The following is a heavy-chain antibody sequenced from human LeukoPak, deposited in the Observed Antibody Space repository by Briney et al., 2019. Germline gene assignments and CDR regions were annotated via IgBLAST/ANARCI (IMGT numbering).Heavy chain of an antibody. Sequence: GGSLRLSCAASGFTFSNAWMSWVRQAPGKGLEWVGRIKSKTGGGTTDYAAPVKGRFTISRDDSKNTLYLQMNSLKTEDTAVYYCTTEEWLLNWAFDIWGQGTMVTVSS. CDR3: TTEEWLLNWAFDI. J-gene: IGHJ3*02. CDR2: IKSKTGGGTT. CDR1: GFTFSNAW. D-gene: IGHD3-3*01. V-gene: IGHV3-15*01.